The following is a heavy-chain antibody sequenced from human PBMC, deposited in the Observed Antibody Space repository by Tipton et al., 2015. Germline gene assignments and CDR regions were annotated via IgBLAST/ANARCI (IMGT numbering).Heavy chain of an antibody. CDR1: GGSFYTYY. CDR2: IYHSGTT. J-gene: IGHJ6*02. D-gene: IGHD5-24*01. Sequence: TLSLTCSLSGGSFYTYYGTWIRQPPGQVLEWIGEIYHSGTTNYNPSLRGRFTRSLRTSKNQLSLKVVSVTAAVTAIYYCTRGGSPIIEMAYHHYGLDVWGQGTTVTVSS. CDR3: TRGGSPIIEMAYHHYGLDV. V-gene: IGHV4-34*01.